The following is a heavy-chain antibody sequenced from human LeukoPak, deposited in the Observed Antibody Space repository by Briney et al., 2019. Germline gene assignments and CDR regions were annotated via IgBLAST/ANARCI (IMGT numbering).Heavy chain of an antibody. J-gene: IGHJ6*03. CDR2: ISYDGSNE. Sequence: GRSLRLSCAASGFTFSSYAMHWVRQAPGKGLEWVAVISYDGSNEYYADSVKGRFTISRDNSKNTLYLQMNSLRAEDTAVYYCAKEGTYSSGWYGGYYYYYYMDVGGKGTTVTVSS. V-gene: IGHV3-30*04. CDR1: GFTFSSYA. D-gene: IGHD6-19*01. CDR3: AKEGTYSSGWYGGYYYYYYMDV.